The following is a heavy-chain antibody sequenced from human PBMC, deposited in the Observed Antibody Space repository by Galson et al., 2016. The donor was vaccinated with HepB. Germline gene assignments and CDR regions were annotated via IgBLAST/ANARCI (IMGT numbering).Heavy chain of an antibody. D-gene: IGHD3-22*01. CDR1: GFTFNTYN. CDR2: ISSRSSYI. J-gene: IGHJ4*02. Sequence: SLRLSCAASGFTFNTYNMNWVRQAPGKGLEWVSSISSRSSYIFYADSLKGRFTISRDNAKNSLYLQMNSLRAEDMAVYYCATGEDSSGFSRDCAYWGQGTVVTVSS. CDR3: ATGEDSSGFSRDCAY. V-gene: IGHV3-21*01.